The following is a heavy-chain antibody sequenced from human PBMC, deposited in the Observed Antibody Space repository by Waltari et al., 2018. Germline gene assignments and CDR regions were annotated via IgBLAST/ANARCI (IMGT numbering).Heavy chain of an antibody. Sequence: EERLVESGGGLVKPGGSLRLSCVASGFRFSDYDMNWVRQAPGTGLGWLSSICGTHSNIFYAESVRGRFTVSRDNSKNSLYLEMSNVRAEDTGLYYCTRDLYGSGGDWFDPWGQGTLVTVSS. CDR3: TRDLYGSGGDWFDP. CDR1: GFRFSDYD. V-gene: IGHV3-21*03. D-gene: IGHD3-10*01. J-gene: IGHJ5*02. CDR2: ICGTHSNI.